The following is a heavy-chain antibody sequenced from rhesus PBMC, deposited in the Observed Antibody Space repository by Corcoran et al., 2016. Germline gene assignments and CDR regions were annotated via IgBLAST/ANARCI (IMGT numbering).Heavy chain of an antibody. V-gene: IGHV4-57*01. D-gene: IGHD6-31*01. CDR3: ASSSGWYANYFDY. CDR2: ISGSGGST. Sequence: QLQLQESGPGLVKPSETLSLTCAVSGGSVSSSNWWSWIRQPPGKGLEWIGRISGSGGSTSYNPSLTSRVTISTDTSTNQFSLKVSSVTAADTAVYYCASSSGWYANYFDYWGQGVLVTVSS. CDR1: GGSVSSSNW. J-gene: IGHJ4*01.